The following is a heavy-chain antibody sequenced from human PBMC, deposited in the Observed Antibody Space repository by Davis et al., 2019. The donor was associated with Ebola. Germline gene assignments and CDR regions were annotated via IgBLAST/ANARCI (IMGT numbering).Heavy chain of an antibody. J-gene: IGHJ6*04. CDR2: ISSSSSYI. V-gene: IGHV3-21*01. CDR1: GFTFSSYS. CDR3: ARDAILFYGMDV. D-gene: IGHD2-2*02. Sequence: PGGSLRLSCAASGFTFSSYSMNWVRQAPGKGLEWVSSISSSSSYIYYADSVKGRFTISRDNAKNSLYLQMNSLRAEDTAVYYCARDAILFYGMDVWGKGTTVTVSS.